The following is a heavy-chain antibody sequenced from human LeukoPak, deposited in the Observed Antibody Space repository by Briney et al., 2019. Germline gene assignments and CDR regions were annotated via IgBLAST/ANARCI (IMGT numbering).Heavy chain of an antibody. D-gene: IGHD3/OR15-3a*01. Sequence: QPGGSLRLSCAASGFTFSSYWMSWVRQAPGKGPEWVANIKPDGNEKNYVDSVKGRFTISRDNAKNSLYLQMNSLRADDTAVYYCARDWTNFLEGLNDYWGQGTLVTVSS. CDR3: ARDWTNFLEGLNDY. CDR2: IKPDGNEK. J-gene: IGHJ4*02. CDR1: GFTFSSYW. V-gene: IGHV3-7*01.